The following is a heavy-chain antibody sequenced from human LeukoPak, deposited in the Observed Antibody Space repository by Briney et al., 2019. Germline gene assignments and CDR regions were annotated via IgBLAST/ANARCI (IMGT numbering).Heavy chain of an antibody. CDR1: KFNFNIFG. Sequence: GGSLRLSCAASKFNFNIFGMHWLRQAPGKGLEWVALISYDGTNKYYADSVKGRFTISRDNSKNTLYLQMNSLRAEDTAVYYCAKPRYGSGSYYRDWGQGTLVTVSS. V-gene: IGHV3-30*18. J-gene: IGHJ4*02. D-gene: IGHD3-10*01. CDR3: AKPRYGSGSYYRD. CDR2: ISYDGTNK.